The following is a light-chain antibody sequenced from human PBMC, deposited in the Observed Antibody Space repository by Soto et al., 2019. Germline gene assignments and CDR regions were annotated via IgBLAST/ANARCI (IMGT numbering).Light chain of an antibody. CDR3: SSYAASNNFYFV. CDR2: EVT. CDR1: SSDVGGYNY. J-gene: IGLJ3*02. Sequence: QLVLTQPPSASGSPGQSVTISCTGTSSDVGGYNYVSWYQQYPGRAPKLMLYEVTKRPSGVPDRFSGSKSGNTASLTVSGLQAEDEADYYCSSYAASNNFYFVFGGGTKLTVL. V-gene: IGLV2-8*01.